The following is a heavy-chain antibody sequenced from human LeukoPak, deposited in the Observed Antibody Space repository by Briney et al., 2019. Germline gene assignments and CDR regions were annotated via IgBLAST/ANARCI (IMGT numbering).Heavy chain of an antibody. CDR1: GGSVSGYY. V-gene: IGHV4-59*02. CDR2: IFYSGNT. D-gene: IGHD2-2*01. J-gene: IGHJ4*02. Sequence: PSETLSLTCTVSGGSVSGYYWSWIRQPPEKGLEWIGNIFYSGNTNYNPSLKSRVTISVDTSKNQFSLKLSSVTAADTAVYYCARESLVAAHFDYWGQGTLVTVSS. CDR3: ARESLVAAHFDY.